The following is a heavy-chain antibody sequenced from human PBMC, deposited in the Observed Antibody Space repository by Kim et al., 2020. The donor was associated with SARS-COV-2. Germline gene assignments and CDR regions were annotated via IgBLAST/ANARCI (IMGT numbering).Heavy chain of an antibody. CDR3: ARLSDILTGYYGSAFDI. V-gene: IGHV5-51*01. CDR2: IYPGDSDT. J-gene: IGHJ3*02. CDR1: GYSFTSYW. D-gene: IGHD3-9*01. Sequence: GESLKISCKGSGYSFTSYWIGWVRQMPGKGLEWMGIIYPGDSDTRYSPSFQGQVTISADKSISTAYLQWSSLKASDTAMYYCARLSDILTGYYGSAFDIWGQGTMVTVSS.